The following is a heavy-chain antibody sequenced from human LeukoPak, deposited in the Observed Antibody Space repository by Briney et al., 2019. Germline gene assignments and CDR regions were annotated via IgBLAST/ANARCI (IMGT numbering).Heavy chain of an antibody. J-gene: IGHJ4*02. CDR3: ARDFTGIVGATDY. V-gene: IGHV1-2*02. Sequence: ASVKVSCKASGYTFTGYYMHWVRQAPGQGLEWMGWINPNSGGTNYAQKFQGRVIMTRDTSISTAYMELSRLRSDDTAVYYCARDFTGIVGATDYWGQGTLVTVSS. D-gene: IGHD1-26*01. CDR1: GYTFTGYY. CDR2: INPNSGGT.